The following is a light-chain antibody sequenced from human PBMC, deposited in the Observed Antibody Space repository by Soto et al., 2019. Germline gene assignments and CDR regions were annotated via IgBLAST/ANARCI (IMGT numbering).Light chain of an antibody. J-gene: IGLJ1*01. CDR1: SSDVGGYNY. Sequence: QSVLTQPPSASGSPGQSITISCTGTSSDVGGYNYVSWYQQHPGKAPKLMIYEVSNRPSGVSNLFSGSKYGHTASLTISGLQSEDEADYFYTSYTSSTTLDVFGTGTKVTVL. V-gene: IGLV2-14*01. CDR2: EVS. CDR3: TSYTSSTTLDV.